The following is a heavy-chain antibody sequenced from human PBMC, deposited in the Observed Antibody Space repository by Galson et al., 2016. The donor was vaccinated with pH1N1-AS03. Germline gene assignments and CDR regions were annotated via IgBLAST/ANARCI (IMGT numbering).Heavy chain of an antibody. CDR1: GFSFNDHA. V-gene: IGHV3-9*01. J-gene: IGHJ3*02. D-gene: IGHD3-22*01. CDR2: ISWDGSNT. Sequence: SLRLSCAASGFSFNDHALHWVRRAPGKGLEWVSGISWDGSNTDYADSVKGRFTIPRDNAKNSLYLQMNSLRPEDTALYYCAKAERGGYYFRLTFEIWGQGTMVTVSS. CDR3: AKAERGGYYFRLTFEI.